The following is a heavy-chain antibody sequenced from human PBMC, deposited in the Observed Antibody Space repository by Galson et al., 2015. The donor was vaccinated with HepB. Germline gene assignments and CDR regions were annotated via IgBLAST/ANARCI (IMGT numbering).Heavy chain of an antibody. CDR3: ATPDYDILTGSMRSDTFDM. V-gene: IGHV4-34*01. CDR2: INHSGST. Sequence: EPLSLTCAVYGGSLSGNYWSWIRQPPGKGLEWIGEINHSGSTNYNPSLKSRVTMSIDTSKMQFSLKLSSVTAADTAMYYCATPDYDILTGSMRSDTFDMWGQGTMVTVSS. J-gene: IGHJ3*02. CDR1: GGSLSGNY. D-gene: IGHD3-9*01.